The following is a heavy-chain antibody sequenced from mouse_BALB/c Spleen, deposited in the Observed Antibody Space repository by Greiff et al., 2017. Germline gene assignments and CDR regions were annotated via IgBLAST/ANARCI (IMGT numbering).Heavy chain of an antibody. J-gene: IGHJ4*01. V-gene: IGHV14-3*02. D-gene: IGHD1-1*01. CDR2: IDPANGNT. Sequence: EVQLVESGAELVKPGASVKLSCTASGFNIKDTYMHWVKQRPEQGLEWIGRIDPANGNTKYDPKFQGKATITADTSSNTAYLQLSSLTSEDTAVYYCASVVAPYAMDYWGQGTSVTVSS. CDR3: ASVVAPYAMDY. CDR1: GFNIKDTY.